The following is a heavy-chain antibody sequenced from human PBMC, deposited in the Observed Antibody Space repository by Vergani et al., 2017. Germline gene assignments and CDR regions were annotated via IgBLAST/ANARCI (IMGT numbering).Heavy chain of an antibody. D-gene: IGHD1-14*01. CDR3: ARDLRLLYNRFDP. Sequence: QVQSVESGGGVVQPGRSLRLSCAASGFTFNQYGMHWVRPAPGKGLEWVAVTWYDGNNKQYADSVKGRFTISGDNSKSTMYLQMNSLRDEDTGVYYCARDLRLLYNRFDPWGQGTLVTVSS. CDR1: GFTFNQYG. V-gene: IGHV3-33*01. CDR2: TWYDGNNK. J-gene: IGHJ5*02.